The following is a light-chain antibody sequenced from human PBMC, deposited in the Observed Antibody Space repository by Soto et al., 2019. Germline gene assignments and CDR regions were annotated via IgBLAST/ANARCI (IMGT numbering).Light chain of an antibody. CDR2: SNN. V-gene: IGLV1-44*01. CDR1: SSNIGSNT. Sequence: QAVVTQPPSASGTPGQRVTISCSGSSSNIGSNTVNWYQQLPGTAPKLLIYSNNQRPSGVPDRFSGSKSGTSASLAISGLQYEDEADYYCAAWDDSLKYVFGTGTKVTVL. CDR3: AAWDDSLKYV. J-gene: IGLJ1*01.